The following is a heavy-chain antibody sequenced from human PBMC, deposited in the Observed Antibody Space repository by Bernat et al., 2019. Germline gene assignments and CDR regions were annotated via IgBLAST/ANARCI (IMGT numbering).Heavy chain of an antibody. CDR1: GGTFSSYT. Sequence: QVQLVQSGAEVKKPGSSVKVSCKASGGTFSSYTISWVRQAPGQGLEWMGRIIPILGIANYAQKFQGRVTITADKSTSPAYMELSSLRSEDTAVYYCARDYYDSSGYEEGSMPFDYWGQGTLVTVSS. CDR2: IIPILGIA. V-gene: IGHV1-69*02. D-gene: IGHD3-22*01. CDR3: ARDYYDSSGYEEGSMPFDY. J-gene: IGHJ4*02.